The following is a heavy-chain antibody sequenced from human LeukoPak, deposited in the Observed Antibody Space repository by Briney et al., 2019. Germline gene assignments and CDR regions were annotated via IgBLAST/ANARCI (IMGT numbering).Heavy chain of an antibody. CDR3: TTVLAAAGTRPDFDY. J-gene: IGHJ4*02. CDR1: GFTFSNAW. Sequence: GGSLRLSCAASGFTFSNAWMSWVRQAPGKGLEWVGRIKSKTDGGTTDYAAPVKGRFTISRDDSKNTLYLQMNSLKTEDTAVYYCTTVLAAAGTRPDFDYWGQGTLVTVSS. D-gene: IGHD6-13*01. V-gene: IGHV3-15*01. CDR2: IKSKTDGGTT.